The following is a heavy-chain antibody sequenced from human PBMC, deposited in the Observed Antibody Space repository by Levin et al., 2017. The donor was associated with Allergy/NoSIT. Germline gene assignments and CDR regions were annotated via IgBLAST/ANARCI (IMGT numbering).Heavy chain of an antibody. Sequence: GESLKISCKASGYTFSTHWIGWVRQMPGKGLEWMGIIYGGDSDSRYSPSFQGQVTISVDMSIATAYLQWSSLKASDTAVYYCARLKQQIFDFWGPGTLVTVSS. J-gene: IGHJ4*02. CDR3: ARLKQQIFDF. D-gene: IGHD1/OR15-1a*01. CDR1: GYTFSTHW. CDR2: IYGGDSDS. V-gene: IGHV5-51*01.